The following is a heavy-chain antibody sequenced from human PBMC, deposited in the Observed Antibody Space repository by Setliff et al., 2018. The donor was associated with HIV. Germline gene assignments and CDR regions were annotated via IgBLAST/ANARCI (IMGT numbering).Heavy chain of an antibody. CDR2: TYYRSKWYY. J-gene: IGHJ6*03. V-gene: IGHV6-1*01. D-gene: IGHD2-21*01. CDR3: AREQEYCGGSNCPLSHYYYYYVDV. CDR1: GDSVSSNTAA. Sequence: SQTLSLTCVISGDSVSSNTAAWNWIRQSPSRGLEGLGRTYYRSKWYYDYAVTVKGRVTINPDTSKNHFSLRLGSVTAADTAVYYCAREQEYCGGSNCPLSHYYYYYVDVWGKGTTVTVSS.